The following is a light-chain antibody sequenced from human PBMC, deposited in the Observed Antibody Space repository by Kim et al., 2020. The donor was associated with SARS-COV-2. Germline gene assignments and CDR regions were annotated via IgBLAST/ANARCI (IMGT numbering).Light chain of an antibody. CDR1: KLGDKY. V-gene: IGLV3-1*01. Sequence: SYELTQPPSVSVSPGQTASITCSGDKLGDKYACWYQQKPGQSPVLVIYQDSKRLSGIPERFSGSNSGNTATLTISGTQAMDEADYYCQAWDRSTGVFGGG. J-gene: IGLJ3*02. CDR2: QDS. CDR3: QAWDRSTGV.